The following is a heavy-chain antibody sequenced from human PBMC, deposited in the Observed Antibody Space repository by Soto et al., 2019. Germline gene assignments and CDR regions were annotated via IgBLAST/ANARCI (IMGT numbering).Heavy chain of an antibody. CDR3: ARRPVDTITSLAY. D-gene: IGHD3-3*01. J-gene: IGHJ4*02. Sequence: EVQLVESGGDLVQPGGFLRLSCATSGFTFSRYWMHWVRQVPGKGLVWVSRINSDGSSISYSDSVKGRFTISRDNAKNTLYLYMTMLRVEDQAVYYCARRPVDTITSLAYWGQGTLVTVSS. CDR2: INSDGSSI. V-gene: IGHV3-74*01. CDR1: GFTFSRYW.